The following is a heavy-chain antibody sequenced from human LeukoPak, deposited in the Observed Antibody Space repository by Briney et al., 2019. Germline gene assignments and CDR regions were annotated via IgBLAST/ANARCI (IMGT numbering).Heavy chain of an antibody. J-gene: IGHJ6*03. V-gene: IGHV3-43*01. CDR1: GFTFDEYT. CDR3: AKGNYYYMDV. CDR2: ISWDGGST. Sequence: GGSLRLSCAASGFTFDEYTMHWVRQAPGKCLQWVSLISWDGGSTYYADSVKGRFTISRDNSKNSLYLQMNSLRTEDTALYYCAKGNYYYMDVWGKGTMVTVSS.